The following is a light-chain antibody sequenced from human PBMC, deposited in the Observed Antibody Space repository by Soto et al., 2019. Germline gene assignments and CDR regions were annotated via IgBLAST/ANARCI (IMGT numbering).Light chain of an antibody. CDR1: QSVSNSY. CDR2: GAS. V-gene: IGKV3-20*01. Sequence: EIVLTQSPGTLSLSPGERATLSCRASQSVSNSYLAWYQQKPGQAPRLLIYGASSRATGIPDRFSGSGSGKDFTLTISRLDPEHFALYSGQNYGDSFWKFGQGT. J-gene: IGKJ1*01. CDR3: QNYGDSFWK.